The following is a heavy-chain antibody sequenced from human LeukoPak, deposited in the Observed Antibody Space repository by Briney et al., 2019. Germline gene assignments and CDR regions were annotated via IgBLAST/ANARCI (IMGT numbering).Heavy chain of an antibody. V-gene: IGHV3-30*18. CDR1: GFTFSSYG. Sequence: GGSLRLSCAASGFTFSSYGMHWVRQAPGKGLEWVAVISYDGSNKYYADSVKGRFTISRDNSKNTLYLQMNSLRAEDTAVYSCAKDAYSSSWQGDIDYWGQGTLVTVSS. CDR3: AKDAYSSSWQGDIDY. J-gene: IGHJ4*02. CDR2: ISYDGSNK. D-gene: IGHD6-13*01.